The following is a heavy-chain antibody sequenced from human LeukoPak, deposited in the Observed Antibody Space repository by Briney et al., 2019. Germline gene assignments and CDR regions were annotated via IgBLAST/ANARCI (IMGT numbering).Heavy chain of an antibody. Sequence: PGGSLRLSCAASGSTFSNAWMSWVRQAPGKGLEWVGRIKSKTDGGTTDYAAPVKGRFTISRDDSKNTLYLQMNSLKTEDTAVYYCTTDYLQTPTGYDTADYWGQGTLVTVSS. J-gene: IGHJ4*02. CDR3: TTDYLQTPTGYDTADY. V-gene: IGHV3-15*01. CDR2: IKSKTDGGTT. CDR1: GSTFSNAW. D-gene: IGHD3-22*01.